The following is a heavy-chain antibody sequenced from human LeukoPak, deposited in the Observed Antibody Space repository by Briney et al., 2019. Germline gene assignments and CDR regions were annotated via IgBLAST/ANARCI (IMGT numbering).Heavy chain of an antibody. CDR1: GGTFSSYS. CDR3: ARGPYGWYYFDY. V-gene: IGHV1-69*05. Sequence: SVKVSCKASGGTFSSYSISWVRQAPGQGLEWMGRIIPIFGTANYAQKFQGRVTITTDESTSTAYMELSSLRSDDTAVYYCARGPYGWYYFDYWGQGTLVTVSS. D-gene: IGHD6-19*01. CDR2: IIPIFGTA. J-gene: IGHJ4*02.